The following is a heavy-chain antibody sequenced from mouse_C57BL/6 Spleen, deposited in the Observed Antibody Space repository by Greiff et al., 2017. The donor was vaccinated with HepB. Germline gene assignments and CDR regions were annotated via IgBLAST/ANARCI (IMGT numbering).Heavy chain of an antibody. V-gene: IGHV1-82*01. Sequence: VQLQQSGPELVKPGASVKISCKASGYAFSSSWMNWVKQRPGKGLEWIGRIYPGDGDTNYNGKFKGKATLTADKSSSTAYMQLSSLTSEDSAVYICARGFITKVVDYWGQGTTLTVSS. CDR1: GYAFSSSW. CDR3: ARGFITKVVDY. D-gene: IGHD1-1*01. CDR2: IYPGDGDT. J-gene: IGHJ2*01.